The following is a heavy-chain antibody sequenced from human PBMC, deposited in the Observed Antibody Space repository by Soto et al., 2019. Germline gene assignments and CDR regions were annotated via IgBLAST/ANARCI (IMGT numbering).Heavy chain of an antibody. V-gene: IGHV1-3*01. Sequence: GASVKVSCKASGYTFNEYAMHWVRQAPGQRLEWMGRINAGNGNKKYSQKFQGRVTITRDTSASTAYIELSRLRSEDTAVYYCARAHYYASGSYRDYYYGMDVWGQGTTVTVSS. CDR3: ARAHYYASGSYRDYYYGMDV. CDR1: GYTFNEYA. CDR2: INAGNGNK. J-gene: IGHJ6*02. D-gene: IGHD3-10*01.